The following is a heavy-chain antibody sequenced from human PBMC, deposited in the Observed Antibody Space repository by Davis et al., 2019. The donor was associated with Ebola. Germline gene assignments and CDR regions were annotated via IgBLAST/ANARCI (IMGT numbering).Heavy chain of an antibody. Sequence: GSLRLSCTVSGGSISSSSYYWGWIRQPPGKGLEWIGSIYYSGSTYYNPSLKSRVTISVDTSKNQFSLKLSSVTAADTAVYYCARGVGANLFDYWGQGTLVTVSS. D-gene: IGHD1-26*01. V-gene: IGHV4-39*01. CDR1: GGSISSSSYY. J-gene: IGHJ4*02. CDR3: ARGVGANLFDY. CDR2: IYYSGST.